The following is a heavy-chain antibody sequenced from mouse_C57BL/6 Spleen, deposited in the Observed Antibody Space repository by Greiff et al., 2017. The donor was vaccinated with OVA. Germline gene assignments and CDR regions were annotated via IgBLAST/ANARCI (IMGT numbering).Heavy chain of an antibody. CDR1: GYTFTSYW. Sequence: QVHVKQPGAELVKPGASVKLSCKASGYTFTSYWMHWVKQRPGRGLEWIGRIDPNSGGTKYNEKFKSKATLTVDKPSSTAYMQLSSLTSEDSAVYYCARGYYGNYPCAMDYWGQGTSVTVSS. D-gene: IGHD2-1*01. V-gene: IGHV1-72*01. CDR2: IDPNSGGT. J-gene: IGHJ4*01. CDR3: ARGYYGNYPCAMDY.